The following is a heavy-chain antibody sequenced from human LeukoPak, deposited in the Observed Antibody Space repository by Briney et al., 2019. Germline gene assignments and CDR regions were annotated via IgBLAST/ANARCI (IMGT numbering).Heavy chain of an antibody. V-gene: IGHV4-39*07. D-gene: IGHD3-16*01. CDR3: ARDMMITFGGVPFDY. J-gene: IGHJ4*02. CDR2: IYYSGST. CDR1: GGSISSSSYY. Sequence: KPSETLSLTCTVSGGSISSSSYYWGWIRQPPGKGLEWIGSIYYSGSTYYNPSLKSRVTISVDTSKNQFSLKLSSVTAADTAVYYCARDMMITFGGVPFDYWGQGTLVTVSS.